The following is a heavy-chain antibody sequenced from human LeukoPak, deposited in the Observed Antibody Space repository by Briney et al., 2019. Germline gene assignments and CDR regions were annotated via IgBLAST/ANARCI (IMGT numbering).Heavy chain of an antibody. CDR1: GSTFTGYY. J-gene: IGHJ6*02. D-gene: IGHD3-22*01. V-gene: IGHV1-18*04. CDR3: ARDLYYDSSGQRYYYGMDV. CDR2: ISAYNGNT. Sequence: ASVKVSCKASGSTFTGYYMHWVRQAPGQGLEWMGWISAYNGNTNYAQKLQGRVTMTTDTSTSTAYMELRSLRSDDTAVYYCARDLYYDSSGQRYYYGMDVWGQGTTVTVSS.